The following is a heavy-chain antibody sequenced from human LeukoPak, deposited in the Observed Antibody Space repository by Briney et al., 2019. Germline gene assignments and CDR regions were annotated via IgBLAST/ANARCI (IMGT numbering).Heavy chain of an antibody. J-gene: IGHJ5*02. Sequence: SETLSLTCSVSSDSMRNYYWSWIRQPPGKGLEWIGRIYASGSTNYNPSLKSRVTISEDTSNNQFSLKVNSVTAADTAVYYCAGSDFLEWPYSFDPWGQGTLVTVSS. CDR3: AGSDFLEWPYSFDP. V-gene: IGHV4-4*07. D-gene: IGHD3-3*01. CDR1: SDSMRNYY. CDR2: IYASGST.